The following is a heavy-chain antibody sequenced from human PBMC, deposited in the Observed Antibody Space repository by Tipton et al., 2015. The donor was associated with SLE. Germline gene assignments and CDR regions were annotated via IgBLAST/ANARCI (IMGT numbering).Heavy chain of an antibody. J-gene: IGHJ3*02. V-gene: IGHV4-4*02. D-gene: IGHD6-13*01. CDR2: IYHSGST. CDR1: GGSISSSNW. Sequence: TLSLTCAVSGGSISSSNWWSWVRQPPGKGLEWIGEIYHSGSTNYNPSLKSRVTISVDTSKNQFSLKLGSVTAADTAVYYCASGVGYSSSWSTRDAFDIWGQGTMVTVSS. CDR3: ASGVGYSSSWSTRDAFDI.